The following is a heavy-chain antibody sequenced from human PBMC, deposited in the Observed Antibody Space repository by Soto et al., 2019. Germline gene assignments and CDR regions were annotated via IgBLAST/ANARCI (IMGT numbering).Heavy chain of an antibody. CDR2: IYYSGST. CDR1: GGSISSGGYY. CDR3: ARDRGGYSSSTECFQQ. D-gene: IGHD6-13*01. Sequence: LSETLSLTCTVSGGSISSGGYYWSWIRQHPGKGLEWIGYIYYSGSTYYNPSLKSRVTISVDTSKNQLSLKLSSVTAADTAVYYCARDRGGYSSSTECFQQWGQDTLVTVSS. V-gene: IGHV4-31*03. J-gene: IGHJ1*01.